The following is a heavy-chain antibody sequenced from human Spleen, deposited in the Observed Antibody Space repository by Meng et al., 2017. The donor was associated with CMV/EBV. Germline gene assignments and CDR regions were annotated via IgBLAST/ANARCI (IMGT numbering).Heavy chain of an antibody. V-gene: IGHV3-11*01. CDR3: ARELDDFWSGYGMDV. D-gene: IGHD3-3*01. J-gene: IGHJ6*02. CDR2: ISRSGTTI. CDR1: GFNFSDYY. Sequence: GESLKISCGASGFNFSDYYMTWIRQAPGKGLEWVSYISRSGTTIRSADSAKGRFTISRDNSKNTLYLQMNSLRAEDTAVYYCARELDDFWSGYGMDVWGQGTTVTVSS.